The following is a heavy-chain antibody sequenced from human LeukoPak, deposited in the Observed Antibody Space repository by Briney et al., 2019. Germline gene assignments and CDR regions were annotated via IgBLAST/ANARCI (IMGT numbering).Heavy chain of an antibody. CDR1: GFTFSDYY. Sequence: GGSLRLSCAASGFTFSDYYMSWIRQAPGKGLEWVSYISSSSSYTNYADSVKGRFTISRDNAKNSLYLQMNSLRAEDTAVYYCACASPYYYDSSGSHFDYWGQGTLVTVSS. J-gene: IGHJ4*02. CDR2: ISSSSSYT. CDR3: ACASPYYYDSSGSHFDY. V-gene: IGHV3-11*03. D-gene: IGHD3-22*01.